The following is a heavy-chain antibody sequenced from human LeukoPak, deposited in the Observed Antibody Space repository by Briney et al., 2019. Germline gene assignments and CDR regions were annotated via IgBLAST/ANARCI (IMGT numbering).Heavy chain of an antibody. CDR1: GFTFSDYY. V-gene: IGHV3-11*01. CDR2: ISSSGSTI. J-gene: IGHJ4*02. CDR3: ARDLRHHYYDSSGFSHFYYFDY. Sequence: KPGGSLRLSCAASGFTFSDYYMSWIRQAPGKGLEWVSYISSSGSTIYYADSVKGRFTISRDNAKNSLYLQMNSLRAEDTAVYYCARDLRHHYYDSSGFSHFYYFDYWGQGTLVTVSS. D-gene: IGHD3-22*01.